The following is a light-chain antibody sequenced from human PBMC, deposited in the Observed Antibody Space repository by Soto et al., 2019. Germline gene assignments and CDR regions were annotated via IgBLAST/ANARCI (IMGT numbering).Light chain of an antibody. CDR2: KAS. J-gene: IGKJ5*01. CDR1: QSISSW. V-gene: IGKV1-5*03. Sequence: DIQRTQSRSTLSASVGDRFTITCRASQSISSWLAWYQQKPGKAPKLLIYKASSLESGVPSRFSGSGSGTEFTLTISSLQPDDSATYYCQQYNDYITFGQGTRLEIK. CDR3: QQYNDYIT.